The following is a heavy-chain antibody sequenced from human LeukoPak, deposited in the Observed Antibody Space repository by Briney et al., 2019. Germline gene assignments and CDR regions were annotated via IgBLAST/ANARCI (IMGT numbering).Heavy chain of an antibody. V-gene: IGHV4-59*01. CDR3: ARDTGDRSGWYRGYYYYYGMDV. CDR1: GGSISSNY. J-gene: IGHJ6*02. Sequence: PSETLSLTCTVSGGSISSNYWSWIRQPPGKGLEWIGYIYYSGSANYNPSLKSRVTLSVDTSENQFSLKLSSVTAADTAVYYCARDTGDRSGWYRGYYYYYGMDVWGQGTTVTVSS. CDR2: IYYSGSA. D-gene: IGHD6-19*01.